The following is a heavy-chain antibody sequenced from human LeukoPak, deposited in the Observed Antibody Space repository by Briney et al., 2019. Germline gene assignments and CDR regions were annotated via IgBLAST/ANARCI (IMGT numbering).Heavy chain of an antibody. V-gene: IGHV4-4*07. CDR2: IYTSGST. CDR3: ARPSKRWLQFGWFDP. Sequence: SETLSLTCTVSGGSISSYYWSWIRQPAGKGLQWIGRIYTSGSTNYNPSLKSRVTMSVDTSKNQFSLKLSSVTAADTAVYYCARPSKRWLQFGWFDPWGQGTLVTVSS. CDR1: GGSISSYY. D-gene: IGHD5-24*01. J-gene: IGHJ5*02.